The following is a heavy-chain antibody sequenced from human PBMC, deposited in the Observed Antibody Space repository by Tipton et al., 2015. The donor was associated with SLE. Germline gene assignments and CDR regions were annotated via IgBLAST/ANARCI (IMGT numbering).Heavy chain of an antibody. Sequence: TLSLTCTVSGDSISSRSYHWGWIRQPPGKGLEWIGSIFYSGSTYYNPSLKSRVTMSVDTSMNHFSLKLSSVTAADTAVYYCAKLRRPAVTLYYMDVWGKGTTVTISS. CDR3: AKLRRPAVTLYYMDV. J-gene: IGHJ6*03. CDR2: IFYSGST. D-gene: IGHD2-15*01. V-gene: IGHV4-39*02. CDR1: GDSISSRSYH.